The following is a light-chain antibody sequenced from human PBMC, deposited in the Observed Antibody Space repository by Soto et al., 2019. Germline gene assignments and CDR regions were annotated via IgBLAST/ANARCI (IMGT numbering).Light chain of an antibody. CDR3: HQHNSWPWT. Sequence: DIVLTQSPATLSLSPGERATLSCRASQSVSNNLAWYQKKPGQPPRLLIYGASTEATNIPTRFSGSGSGTDFTLTISSLPSEDFTVYYCHQHNSWPWTFGQGTKVEIK. V-gene: IGKV3-15*01. J-gene: IGKJ1*01. CDR1: QSVSNN. CDR2: GAS.